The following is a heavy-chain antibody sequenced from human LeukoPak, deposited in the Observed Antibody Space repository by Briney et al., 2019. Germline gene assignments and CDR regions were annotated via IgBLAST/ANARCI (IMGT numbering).Heavy chain of an antibody. CDR1: GSSVNSDQY. D-gene: IGHD3-16*02. CDR2: VHQTGSP. J-gene: IGHJ3*02. Sequence: SETLSLTCVVSGSSVNSDQYWGWMRHPPGAGLEWIGSVHQTGSPYYNPSLGSRVSLSIDSTKNSFSLRLTSVTAADTAVYYCAMLRLGELSLLAIAYDIWGQGTMVIVSS. V-gene: IGHV4-38-2*01. CDR3: AMLRLGELSLLAIAYDI.